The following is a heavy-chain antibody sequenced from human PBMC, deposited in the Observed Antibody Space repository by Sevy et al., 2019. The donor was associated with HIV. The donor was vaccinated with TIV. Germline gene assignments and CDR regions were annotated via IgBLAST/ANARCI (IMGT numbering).Heavy chain of an antibody. Sequence: GGSLRLSCAASGFTFSSHWMSWVRQAPGKGLEWVANIRQDGSDKYYVDSVKGRFTISRDNAKNSLSLQMNSLRAEDTAVYYCARDTGGIGIDVWGQGTMVTVSS. CDR2: IRQDGSDK. V-gene: IGHV3-7*01. CDR3: ARDTGGIGIDV. J-gene: IGHJ6*02. CDR1: GFTFSSHW. D-gene: IGHD6-13*01.